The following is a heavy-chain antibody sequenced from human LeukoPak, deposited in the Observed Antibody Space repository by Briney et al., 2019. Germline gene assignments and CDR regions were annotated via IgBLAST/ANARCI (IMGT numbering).Heavy chain of an antibody. V-gene: IGHV4-34*01. CDR2: INHSGST. Sequence: SETLSLTCAVYGGSFSGYYWSWIRQPPGKGLEWIGEINHSGSTNYNPSLKSRVTISVDTSKNQFSLKLRSVTAADTAVYYCARGTVVPAAIVDYWGQGPLVTVSS. CDR1: GGSFSGYY. D-gene: IGHD2-2*01. J-gene: IGHJ4*02. CDR3: ARGTVVPAAIVDY.